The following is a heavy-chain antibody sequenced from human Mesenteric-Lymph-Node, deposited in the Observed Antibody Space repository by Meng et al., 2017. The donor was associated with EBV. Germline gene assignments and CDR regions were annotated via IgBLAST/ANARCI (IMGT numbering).Heavy chain of an antibody. J-gene: IGHJ4*02. CDR1: EKPTSSIL. V-gene: IGHV1-18*01. CDR3: ARDHGGKYYY. CDR2: ISAYNGDT. Sequence: RGQAGAGVKKPGSSVKVSCQLLEKPTSSILSSVCDRPLEGLEWMGWISAYNGDTKYAQKVQDRVTMTTDTSTSTVYMELRSLGSDDTAVYYCARDHGGKYYYWGQGTLVTVSS. D-gene: IGHD4/OR15-4a*01.